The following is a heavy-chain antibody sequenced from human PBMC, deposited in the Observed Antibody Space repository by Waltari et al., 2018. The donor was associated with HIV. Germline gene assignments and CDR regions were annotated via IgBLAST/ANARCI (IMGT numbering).Heavy chain of an antibody. D-gene: IGHD5-18*01. CDR3: ARIPGYSYGYYYYYGMDV. CDR2: IIPIFGTA. V-gene: IGHV1-69*01. J-gene: IGHJ6*02. Sequence: QVQLVQSGAEVKKPGSSVKVSCKASGGTFSSYALSWVRQAPGQGLEWMGGIIPIFGTANYAQKFQGRVTITADESTSTAYMELSSLRSEDTAVYYCARIPGYSYGYYYYYGMDVWGQGTTVTVSS. CDR1: GGTFSSYA.